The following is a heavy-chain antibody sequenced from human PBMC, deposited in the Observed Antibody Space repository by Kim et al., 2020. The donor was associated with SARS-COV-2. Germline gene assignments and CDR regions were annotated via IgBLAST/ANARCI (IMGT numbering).Heavy chain of an antibody. CDR2: IIPIFATT. V-gene: IGHV1-69*13. J-gene: IGHJ5*02. CDR1: GGTFSSYA. CDR3: ARDHASTGWFDP. Sequence: SVKVSCKASGGTFSSYAITWVLQAPGQGLEWMGGIIPIFATTNYAQKFQGRVTITADESTSTAYMELSSLRSEDTAVYYCARDHASTGWFDPWGQGTLVTVSS. D-gene: IGHD2-2*01.